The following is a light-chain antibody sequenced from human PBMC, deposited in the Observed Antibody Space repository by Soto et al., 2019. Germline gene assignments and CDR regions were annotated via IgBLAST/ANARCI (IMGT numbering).Light chain of an antibody. J-gene: IGKJ1*01. CDR3: QQYNNWPTWT. Sequence: EIVMTQSPVTLSVSPGERATLSCRASQSVSSNLAWYQQKPGQAPRLLIYGASTRATGIPDRFSGSGSGTEFTLTISSLQSEDFAVYYCQQYNNWPTWTFGQGTKVEI. CDR2: GAS. V-gene: IGKV3-15*01. CDR1: QSVSSN.